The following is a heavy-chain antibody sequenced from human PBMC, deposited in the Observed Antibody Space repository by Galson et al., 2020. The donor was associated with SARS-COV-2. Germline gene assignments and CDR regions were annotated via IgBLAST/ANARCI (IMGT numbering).Heavy chain of an antibody. CDR2: ISSSSSYI. CDR1: GFSFSSYS. CDR3: ARDQGRDSSGYYFRYYFDY. Sequence: EGSLRLSCAASGFSFSSYSMNWVRQAPGKGLEWVSTISSSSSYIYYADSVKGRFTISRDSAKNSLYLQMNSLRAEDTAVYYCARDQGRDSSGYYFRYYFDYWGQGTLVTVSS. V-gene: IGHV3-21*01. D-gene: IGHD3-22*01. J-gene: IGHJ4*02.